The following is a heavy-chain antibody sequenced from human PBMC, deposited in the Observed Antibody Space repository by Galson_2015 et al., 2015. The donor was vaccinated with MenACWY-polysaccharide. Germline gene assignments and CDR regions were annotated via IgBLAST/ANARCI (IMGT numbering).Heavy chain of an antibody. J-gene: IGHJ4*02. V-gene: IGHV3-23*01. CDR3: AKVDGPGDFYGLDH. CDR1: GFSFGRSA. Sequence: SLRLSCAASGFSFGRSAMTWVHQAPGTGLEWVSLISSSGGSTYYAESVTGRFTISRDNFKNTLFLQMNSLRAGDTAIYYCAKVDGPGDFYGLDHWGQGTPVLVSS. D-gene: IGHD3-10*01. CDR2: ISSSGGST.